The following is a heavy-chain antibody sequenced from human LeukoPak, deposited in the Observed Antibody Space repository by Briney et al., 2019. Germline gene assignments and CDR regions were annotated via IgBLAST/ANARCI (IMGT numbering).Heavy chain of an antibody. Sequence: GASVKVSCKASGGTFSSYAISWVRQAPGQGLEWMGRIIPILGIANYAQKFQGRVTITADKSTSTAYMELSSLRSEETAVYYCARASESGWREFDYWGQGTLVTVS. D-gene: IGHD6-19*01. CDR1: GGTFSSYA. V-gene: IGHV1-69*04. J-gene: IGHJ4*02. CDR2: IIPILGIA. CDR3: ARASESGWREFDY.